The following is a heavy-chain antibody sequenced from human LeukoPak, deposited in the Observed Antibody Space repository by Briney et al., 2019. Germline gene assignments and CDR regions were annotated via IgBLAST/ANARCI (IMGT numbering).Heavy chain of an antibody. Sequence: GASVKVSCKASGYTFTGYYMHWVRQAPGQGLEWMGWINPNGGGTNYAQKFQGRVTMTRDTSISTAYMELSRLRSDDTAVYYCARSRVEMATTEASMFYAFDIWGQGTMVTVSS. D-gene: IGHD5-24*01. V-gene: IGHV1-2*02. CDR2: INPNGGGT. CDR3: ARSRVEMATTEASMFYAFDI. J-gene: IGHJ3*02. CDR1: GYTFTGYY.